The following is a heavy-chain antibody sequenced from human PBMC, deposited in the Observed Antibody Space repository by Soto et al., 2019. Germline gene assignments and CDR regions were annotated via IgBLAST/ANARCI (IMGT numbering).Heavy chain of an antibody. V-gene: IGHV4-59*08. CDR2: IYYTGST. D-gene: IGHD3-22*01. J-gene: IGHJ5*02. CDR1: DGSISSYY. Sequence: PSETMSLTCAVSDGSISSYYWSWTRRPPGKGLEWIGYIYYTGSTNYNPSLKSRVTISVDTSKNQFSLKLSSVTAADTAVYYCARHVDYSTYYYDSSGYFLPPWFDPWGQGTLVTVSS. CDR3: ARHVDYSTYYYDSSGYFLPPWFDP.